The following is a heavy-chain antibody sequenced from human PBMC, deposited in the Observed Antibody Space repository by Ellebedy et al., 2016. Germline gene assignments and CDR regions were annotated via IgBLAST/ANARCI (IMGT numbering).Heavy chain of an antibody. CDR2: ISHRGIP. CDR3: ARGFFYYGPGRTEGYFDY. V-gene: IGHV4-31*03. CDR1: GGAISQGGFY. Sequence: SETLSLTXTVSGGAISQGGFYWGWIRQHPGMDLEWIGYISHRGIPYSNPSLKSRLTISIDTSNNQFSLNLTSVTAADTAVYDCARGFFYYGPGRTEGYFDYWGQGTLVAVSS. D-gene: IGHD3-10*01. J-gene: IGHJ4*02.